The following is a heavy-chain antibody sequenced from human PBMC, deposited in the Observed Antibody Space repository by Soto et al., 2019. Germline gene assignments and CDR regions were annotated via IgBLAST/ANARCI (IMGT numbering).Heavy chain of an antibody. CDR2: IYYNEDN. D-gene: IGHD2-21*02. V-gene: IGHV4-61*01. CDR3: ARVFCGGDCSSRTRPSYGSS. J-gene: IGHJ5*02. CDR1: GDSVSSGSHY. Sequence: QVQLQESGPGLVKPSATLYLTCTVSGDSVSSGSHYWSWVRQPPGSVLEWVGYIYYNEDNNYNPSLLSRLTISVDTSNNPFSFNLTSGTAADPALFYVARVFCGGDCSSRTRPSYGSSWGQGLLVIVSS.